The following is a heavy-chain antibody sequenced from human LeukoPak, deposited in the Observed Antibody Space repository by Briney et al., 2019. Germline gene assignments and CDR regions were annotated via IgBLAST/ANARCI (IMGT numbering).Heavy chain of an antibody. J-gene: IGHJ4*02. Sequence: SETLSLTCTVSGGSISSYYWSWIRQPPGKGLEWIGYIYYSGSTNYNPSLKSRVTISVDTSKNQFFLKLSSVTAADTAVYYCARGLPYYYDSSGSYYFDYWGQGTLVTVSS. CDR2: IYYSGST. CDR1: GGSISSYY. CDR3: ARGLPYYYDSSGSYYFDY. D-gene: IGHD3-22*01. V-gene: IGHV4-59*01.